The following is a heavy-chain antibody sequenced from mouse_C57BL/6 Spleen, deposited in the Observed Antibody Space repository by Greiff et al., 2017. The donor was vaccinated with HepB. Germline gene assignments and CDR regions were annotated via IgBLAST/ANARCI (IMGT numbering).Heavy chain of an antibody. Sequence: EVQLQQSGPELVKPGASVKISCKASGYTFTDYYMNWVKQSHGKSLEWIGDINPNNGGTSYNQKFKGKATLTVDKSSSTAYMELRSLTSEDSAVYYCAEVYDGYPFAYWGQGTLVTVSA. CDR2: INPNNGGT. D-gene: IGHD2-3*01. V-gene: IGHV1-26*01. CDR1: GYTFTDYY. CDR3: AEVYDGYPFAY. J-gene: IGHJ3*01.